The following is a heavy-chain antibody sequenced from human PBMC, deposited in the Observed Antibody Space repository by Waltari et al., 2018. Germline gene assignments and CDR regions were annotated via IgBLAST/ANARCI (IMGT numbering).Heavy chain of an antibody. CDR3: AKGWNFDS. CDR1: GCPFGTYI. CDR2: ITSTSNDI. J-gene: IGHJ4*02. Sequence: VQLVESGGGLVQPGGSLRLSCAAFGCPFGTYIMYWARQSPGKGLEWVAYITSTSNDIHYPDSVRGRFTVSRDNAKNSLYLRMDSLRAEDTAVYYCAKGWNFDSWGQGTLVTVSS. V-gene: IGHV3-48*01. D-gene: IGHD2-15*01.